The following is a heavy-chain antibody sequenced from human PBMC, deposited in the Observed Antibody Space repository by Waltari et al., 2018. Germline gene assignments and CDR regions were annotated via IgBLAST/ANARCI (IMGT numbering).Heavy chain of an antibody. CDR2: IYSRGST. CDR1: GLTASNNY. V-gene: IGHV3-53*02. CDR3: ATSPSRSF. Sequence: EVQLVETGGGSIQPGGSLRLACAASGLTASNNYMSWVRQAPGKGLEGVAVIYSRGSTHYADSVKGRFTISRDSSTNTLFLQMNSLRAEDTAVYYCATSPSRSFWGQGTLVTVSS. J-gene: IGHJ4*02.